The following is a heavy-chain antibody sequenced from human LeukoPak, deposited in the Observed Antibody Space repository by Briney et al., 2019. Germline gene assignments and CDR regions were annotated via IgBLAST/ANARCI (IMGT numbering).Heavy chain of an antibody. D-gene: IGHD3-10*01. V-gene: IGHV1-18*01. J-gene: IGHJ4*02. CDR3: ARDAYGSGSYRCDH. CDR2: ISAYNGNT. Sequence: ASMKVSCKASGYTFTSYGISWVRQAPGQGLEWMGWISAYNGNTNYAQKLQGRVTMTTDTSTSTAYMELRSLRSDDTAVYYCARDAYGSGSYRCDHWGQGTLVTVSS. CDR1: GYTFTSYG.